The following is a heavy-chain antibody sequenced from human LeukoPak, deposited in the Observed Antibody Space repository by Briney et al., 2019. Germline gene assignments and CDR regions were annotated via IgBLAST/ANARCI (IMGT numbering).Heavy chain of an antibody. D-gene: IGHD6-19*01. V-gene: IGHV1-2*02. CDR3: GVNRHRYSGPDY. CDR2: INPPDGGT. J-gene: IGHJ4*02. CDR1: GYTFTDFD. Sequence: GASARVSRKASGYTFTDFDIHWVRQAPAQGLEWLGWINPPDGGTQYAQKFQGRVSLTRDTSISTAYMEMRSLIFDDTAVYYCGVNRHRYSGPDYWGQGTLLTVSS.